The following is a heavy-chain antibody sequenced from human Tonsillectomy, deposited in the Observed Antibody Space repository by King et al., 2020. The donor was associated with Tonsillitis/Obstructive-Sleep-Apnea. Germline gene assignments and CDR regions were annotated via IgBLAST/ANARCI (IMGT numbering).Heavy chain of an antibody. CDR3: ATRVVTTVTTLGFSLVY. V-gene: IGHV1-24*01. CDR2: FDPEDGET. CDR1: GYTLTELS. Sequence: VQLVESGAEVKKPGASVKVSCKVSGYTLTELSMHWVRQAPGKGLEWMGGFDPEDGETIYAQKFQGRVTMTEDTSTNTAYLELSSLRSEDTAVYYCATRVVTTVTTLGFSLVYCGQGTLVTVSS. J-gene: IGHJ4*02. D-gene: IGHD4-11*01.